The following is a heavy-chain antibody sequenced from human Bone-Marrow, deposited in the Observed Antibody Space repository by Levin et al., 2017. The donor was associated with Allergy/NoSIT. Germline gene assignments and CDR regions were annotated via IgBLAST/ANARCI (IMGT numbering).Heavy chain of an antibody. Sequence: GASVKVSCKTSGYNFLSYWIGWVRQMPGKGLEWMGIIYPDDSDTRYSPSFQGQVTFSVDKSITTAYLQWSSLKASDTAVYYCAWSSYSYGYFDYWGQGTLVSVSS. CDR2: IYPDDSDT. V-gene: IGHV5-51*01. CDR1: GYNFLSYW. D-gene: IGHD5-18*01. CDR3: AWSSYSYGYFDY. J-gene: IGHJ4*02.